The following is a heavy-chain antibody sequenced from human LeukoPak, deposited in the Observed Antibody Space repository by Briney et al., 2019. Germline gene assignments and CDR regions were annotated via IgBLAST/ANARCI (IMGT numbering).Heavy chain of an antibody. Sequence: RRSLRLSCAASGFTFSSYAMHWVRQAPGKGLEWVAVISYDGSNKYYADSVKGRFTISRDNSKNTLCLQMNSLRAEDTAVYYCARVGVTGTTLTDYWGQGTLVTVSS. J-gene: IGHJ4*02. CDR2: ISYDGSNK. CDR1: GFTFSSYA. CDR3: ARVGVTGTTLTDY. V-gene: IGHV3-30-3*01. D-gene: IGHD1-20*01.